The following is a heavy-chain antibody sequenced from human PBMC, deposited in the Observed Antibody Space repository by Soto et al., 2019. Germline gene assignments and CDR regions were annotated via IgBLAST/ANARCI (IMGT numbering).Heavy chain of an antibody. CDR2: ITSSSGGT. CDR3: AKDRCSGGNCYSDFDY. J-gene: IGHJ4*02. D-gene: IGHD2-15*01. Sequence: GGSLRLSCAASGFIFSNYAMSWVRQAPGKGLEWVSGITSSSGGTHYADSVKGRFTISRDNSKDTLYLQMNSLRVEDTAVYYCAKDRCSGGNCYSDFDYWGQGTLVTVSS. CDR1: GFIFSNYA. V-gene: IGHV3-23*01.